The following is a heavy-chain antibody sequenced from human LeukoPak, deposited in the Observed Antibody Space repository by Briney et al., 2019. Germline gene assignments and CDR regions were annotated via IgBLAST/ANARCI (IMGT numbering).Heavy chain of an antibody. Sequence: SQTLSLTCAISGDSVSSNSVTWNWIRQSPSRGLEWLGRTYYRSTWYNDYAVSVRGRITVNPDTSKNQFSLHLNSVTPEDTAVYYCASLGGSSWVRDYYGMDVWGQGTTVTVSS. D-gene: IGHD6-13*01. V-gene: IGHV6-1*01. CDR2: TYYRSTWYN. J-gene: IGHJ6*02. CDR3: ASLGGSSWVRDYYGMDV. CDR1: GDSVSSNSVT.